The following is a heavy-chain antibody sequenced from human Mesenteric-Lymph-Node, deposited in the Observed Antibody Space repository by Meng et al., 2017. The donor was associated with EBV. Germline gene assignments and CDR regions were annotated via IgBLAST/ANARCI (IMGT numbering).Heavy chain of an antibody. J-gene: IGHJ5*02. D-gene: IGHD4-17*01. CDR1: GFTFSRYT. V-gene: IGHV3-21*01. CDR3: ARDSAASAIGDYLGWFDP. CDR2: ISSSGEYL. Sequence: EVQLVESGGGLVKPGGSLRLSFAAWGFTFSRYTVNWVRQAPEGGLEWVSSISSSGEYLYYTDSVKGRFTISRDNARNSLYLQMNSLRAEDTAVYYCARDSAASAIGDYLGWFDPWGQGTLGNVSS.